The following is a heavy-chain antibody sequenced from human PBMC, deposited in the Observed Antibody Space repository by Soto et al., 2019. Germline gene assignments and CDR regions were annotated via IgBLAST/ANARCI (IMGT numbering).Heavy chain of an antibody. Sequence: PGGSLRLSCAASGFTFSSYAMSWVRQAPGQGLEWVSIISGSAASTYYADSVRGRFTISRDNSKSTLYLQMNSLRAEDTALYYCAKDRDGSGSYPSFFFDYWGQGALVTVSS. J-gene: IGHJ4*02. CDR2: ISGSAAST. V-gene: IGHV3-23*01. D-gene: IGHD3-10*01. CDR1: GFTFSSYA. CDR3: AKDRDGSGSYPSFFFDY.